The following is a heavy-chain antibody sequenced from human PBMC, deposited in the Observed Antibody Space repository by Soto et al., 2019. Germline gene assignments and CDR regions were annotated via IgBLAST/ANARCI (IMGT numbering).Heavy chain of an antibody. J-gene: IGHJ4*02. V-gene: IGHV3-7*01. Sequence: GGSLRLSCAASGFTFSSYWMSWVRQAPGKGLEWVANIKQDGSEKYYRDSVKGRFTISRDNAKNSLYLQMNSLGVEDTAVYYCAREAGSSSRFGYWGQGTLVTVSS. D-gene: IGHD6-6*01. CDR1: GFTFSSYW. CDR2: IKQDGSEK. CDR3: AREAGSSSRFGY.